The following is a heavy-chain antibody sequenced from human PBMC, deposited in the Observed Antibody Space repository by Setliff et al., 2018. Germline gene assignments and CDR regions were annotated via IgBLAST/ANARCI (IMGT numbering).Heavy chain of an antibody. CDR1: GYRFTTYW. D-gene: IGHD3-22*01. V-gene: IGHV5-51*01. J-gene: IGHJ4*02. CDR3: VRHPYYDSSGYYSYFDY. Sequence: GESLKISCKGSGYRFTTYWIGWVRQMPGKGLEWMGIVFSGDSDPRYSPSFQGQVTLSADTSIATAYLHWTSLKASDTAMYYCVRHPYYDSSGYYSYFDYWGQGALVTVSS. CDR2: VFSGDSDP.